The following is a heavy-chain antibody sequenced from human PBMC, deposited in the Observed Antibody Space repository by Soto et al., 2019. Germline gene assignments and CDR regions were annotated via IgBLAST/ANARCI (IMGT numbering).Heavy chain of an antibody. CDR1: GGSFSCYY. CDR2: IYYSGST. D-gene: IGHD3-16*01. Sequence: PSETLSLTCAVYGGSFSCYYLSWIRQPPGKGLEWIGLIYYSGSTDYNPSLKSRVAISVDASKTHFSLRLNSVTAADAAVYYCATYDSPYYYMDVWGKGTTVTVSS. CDR3: ATYDSPYYYMDV. J-gene: IGHJ6*03. V-gene: IGHV4-34*01.